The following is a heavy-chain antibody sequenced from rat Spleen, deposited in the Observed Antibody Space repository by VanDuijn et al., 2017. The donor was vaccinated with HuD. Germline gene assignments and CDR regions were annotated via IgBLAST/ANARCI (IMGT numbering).Heavy chain of an antibody. J-gene: IGHJ3*01. CDR3: ARHGYGGYTNWFAY. CDR1: GFTFSDYN. V-gene: IGHV5-7*01. CDR2: ISNDGSST. Sequence: EVQLVESGGGLVQPGRSLKLSCAASGFTFSDYNMAWVRQAPKKGLEWVAIISNDGSSTYYRDSVKGRFTISRDNAKSIQYLQMDSLRSEETATYYCARHGYGGYTNWFAYWGQGTLVTVSS. D-gene: IGHD1-11*01.